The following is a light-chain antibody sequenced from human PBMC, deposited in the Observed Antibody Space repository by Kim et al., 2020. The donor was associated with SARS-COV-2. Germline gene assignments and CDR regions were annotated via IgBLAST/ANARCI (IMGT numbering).Light chain of an antibody. J-gene: IGKJ4*01. CDR2: GAS. Sequence: SPGERATLSCRASQSVSNNLACYQQKPGQAPRLLIYGASTRATGIPARFSGSGSGTEFTLTISSLQSEDFALYYCQQYYNWPPLTFGGGTKVDIK. V-gene: IGKV3-15*01. CDR1: QSVSNN. CDR3: QQYYNWPPLT.